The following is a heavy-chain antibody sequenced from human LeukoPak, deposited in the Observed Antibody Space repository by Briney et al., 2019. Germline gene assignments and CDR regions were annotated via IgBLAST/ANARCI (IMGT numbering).Heavy chain of an antibody. CDR1: GFTFSSYA. CDR2: ISSNGGST. D-gene: IGHD6-13*01. Sequence: PGGSLRLSCAASGFTFSSYAMHWVRQAPGKGLEYVSAISSNGGSTYYANFVKGRFTISRDNSKNTLYLQMGSLRAEDMAVYYCARVGYTSYYYYGMDVWGQGTTVTVSS. CDR3: ARVGYTSYYYYGMDV. V-gene: IGHV3-64*01. J-gene: IGHJ6*02.